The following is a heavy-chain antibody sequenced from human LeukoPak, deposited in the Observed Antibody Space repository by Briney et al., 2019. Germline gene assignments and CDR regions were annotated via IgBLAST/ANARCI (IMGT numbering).Heavy chain of an antibody. J-gene: IGHJ4*02. CDR3: ARDGVQYSSSSDLDY. D-gene: IGHD6-6*01. CDR1: GYTFTSYY. Sequence: ASAKVSCKASGYTFTSYYMHWVRQAPGQGLEWMGIINPSGGSTSYAQKFQGRVTMTRDTSTSTVYMELSSLRSEDTAVYYCARDGVQYSSSSDLDYWGQGTLVTVSS. CDR2: INPSGGST. V-gene: IGHV1-46*01.